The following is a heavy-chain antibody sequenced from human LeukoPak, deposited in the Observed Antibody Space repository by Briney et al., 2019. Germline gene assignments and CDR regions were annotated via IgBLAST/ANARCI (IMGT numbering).Heavy chain of an antibody. Sequence: GGSLRLSCAASGFTFSSYGMSWVRQAPGKGLEWVSTISGSGDSTYYADSAKGRFTISRDNSKNTLYLQMNSLRAEDTAVYYCAKGGYSNGRYYYYYMDVWGEGTTVTVSS. J-gene: IGHJ6*03. V-gene: IGHV3-23*01. CDR2: ISGSGDST. CDR1: GFTFSSYG. CDR3: AKGGYSNGRYYYYYMDV. D-gene: IGHD5-18*01.